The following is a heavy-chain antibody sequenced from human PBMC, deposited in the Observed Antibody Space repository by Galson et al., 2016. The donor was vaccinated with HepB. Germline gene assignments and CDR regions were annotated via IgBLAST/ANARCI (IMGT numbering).Heavy chain of an antibody. D-gene: IGHD6-6*01. Sequence: LRLSCAASGFTFSSYAMGWVRQAPGKGLEWIGYMYYNENADYNPSLKSRVLISIDTSKNQFSLKVSSVTAADTAVYYCARRASSSYYYGMDVWGQGTTVTVSS. CDR3: ARRASSSYYYGMDV. J-gene: IGHJ6*02. CDR2: MYYNENA. CDR1: GFTFSSYA. V-gene: IGHV4-59*08.